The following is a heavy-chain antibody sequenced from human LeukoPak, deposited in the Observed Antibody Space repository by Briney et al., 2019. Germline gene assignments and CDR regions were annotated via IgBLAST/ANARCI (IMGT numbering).Heavy chain of an antibody. CDR2: IKQDGSEK. V-gene: IGHV3-7*01. Sequence: GGSLRLSCAASGFTFTNYWMSWVRQAPGKGLEWVANIKQDGSEKYYVDSVKGRFTISRDNAKNSLYLQMNSLRAEDTAVYYCARDVGGYYDILTGYSGNWFDPWGQGTLVTVSS. CDR3: ARDVGGYYDILTGYSGNWFDP. D-gene: IGHD3-9*01. J-gene: IGHJ5*02. CDR1: GFTFTNYW.